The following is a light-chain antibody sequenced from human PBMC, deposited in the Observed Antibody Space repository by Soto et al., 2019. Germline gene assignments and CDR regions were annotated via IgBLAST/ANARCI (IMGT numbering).Light chain of an antibody. J-gene: IGKJ5*01. CDR1: QSVSSSY. CDR2: GAS. Sequence: ELVLTQSPGTLSLSPGERATLSCRASQSVSSSYLAWYQQKPGQAPRLLIYGASSRATGIPDRFSGSGSGTDFTLTISSLEPEDFAVYYCQQPSFGQGTRLEIK. CDR3: QQPS. V-gene: IGKV3-20*01.